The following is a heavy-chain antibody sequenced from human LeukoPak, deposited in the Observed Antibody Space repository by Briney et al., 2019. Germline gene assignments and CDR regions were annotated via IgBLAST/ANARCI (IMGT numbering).Heavy chain of an antibody. J-gene: IGHJ4*02. CDR2: ISSSSSYI. CDR1: GFTFSSYS. CDR3: ARDCSSTRWYGGGY. D-gene: IGHD2-2*01. Sequence: GGSLRLSCAASGFTFSSYSMNWVRQAPGKGLEWVSSISSSSSYIYYADSVKGRFTISRDNAKNSLYLQMNSLRAEDTAVYYCARDCSSTRWYGGGYWGQGTLVTVSS. V-gene: IGHV3-21*01.